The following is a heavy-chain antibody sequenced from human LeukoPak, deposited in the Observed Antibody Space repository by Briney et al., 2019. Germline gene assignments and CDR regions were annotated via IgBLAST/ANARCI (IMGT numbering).Heavy chain of an antibody. CDR3: ARAARAFDI. CDR2: IYYSGST. J-gene: IGHJ3*02. V-gene: IGHV4-59*01. CDR1: GGSISSYY. Sequence: SETLSLTCTVSGGSISSYYWRWIRQPPGKGLEWIGYIYYSGSTNYNPSLKSRVTISVDTSKNQFSLKLSSVTAADTAVYYCARAARAFDIWGQGTMVTVSS.